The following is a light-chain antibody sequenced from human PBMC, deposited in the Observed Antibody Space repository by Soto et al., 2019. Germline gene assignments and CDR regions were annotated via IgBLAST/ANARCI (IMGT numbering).Light chain of an antibody. J-gene: IGLJ1*01. CDR2: DVS. CDR3: CAYAGSYTFA. Sequence: QSVLTQPRSVSGSPGQSVTISCTGSSSDVGGYNYVSWYQQHPGKAPKVMIYDVSKRPSGVPDRFSGSKSGNTASLTISGLQAEDETDYYCCAYAGSYTFAFGTGTQLTVL. V-gene: IGLV2-11*01. CDR1: SSDVGGYNY.